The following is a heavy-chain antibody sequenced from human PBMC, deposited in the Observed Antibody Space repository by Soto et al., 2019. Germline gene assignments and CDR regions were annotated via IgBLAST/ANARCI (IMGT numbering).Heavy chain of an antibody. CDR1: GFSLSNARMG. D-gene: IGHD6-13*01. CDR3: ARTFTGYSIPYYFDY. Sequence: ESGPVLVKPTETLTLTCTVSGFSLSNARMGVSWIRQPPGKALEWLAHIFSNDEKSYSTSLKSRLTISKDTSKSQVVLTMTNMDPVDTATYYCARTFTGYSIPYYFDYWGQGTLVTVSS. J-gene: IGHJ4*02. V-gene: IGHV2-26*01. CDR2: IFSNDEK.